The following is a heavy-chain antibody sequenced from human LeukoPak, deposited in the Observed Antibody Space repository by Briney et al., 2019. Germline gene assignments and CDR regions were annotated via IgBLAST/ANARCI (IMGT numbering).Heavy chain of an antibody. CDR3: ARGALKMVATSPFDY. D-gene: IGHD5-24*01. CDR1: GYTLTDLS. Sequence: ASVKVSCKVSGYTLTDLSMHWVRQAPGQGLEWMGWINPNSGGTNYAQKFQGRVTMTRDTSISTAYMELSRLRSDDTAVYYCARGALKMVATSPFDYWGQGTLVTVSS. CDR2: INPNSGGT. V-gene: IGHV1-2*02. J-gene: IGHJ4*02.